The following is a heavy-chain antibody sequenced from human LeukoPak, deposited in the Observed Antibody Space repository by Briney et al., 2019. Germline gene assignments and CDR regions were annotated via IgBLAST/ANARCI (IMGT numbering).Heavy chain of an antibody. J-gene: IGHJ5*02. D-gene: IGHD5-18*01. CDR2: IIPIFGTA. CDR1: GGTFSSYA. Sequence: ASVKVSCKASGGTFSSYAISWVRQAPGQGLEWMGGIIPIFGTANYAQKFQGRVTITTDESTSTAYMELSSLRSEDTAVYYCARDISTGIQPFDPWGQGTLVPVSS. V-gene: IGHV1-69*05. CDR3: ARDISTGIQPFDP.